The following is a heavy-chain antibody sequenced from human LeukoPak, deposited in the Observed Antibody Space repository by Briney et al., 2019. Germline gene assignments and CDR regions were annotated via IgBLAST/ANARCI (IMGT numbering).Heavy chain of an antibody. CDR3: ARDWGHSSSWYSQGYYMDV. CDR1: GFTSDDYG. CDR2: INWSGGST. Sequence: GGSLRLSCAASGFTSDDYGMSWVRQAPGKGLEWVSGINWSGGSTGYADSVKGRFTISRDNAKNSLYLQMNSLRAEDTALYYCARDWGHSSSWYSQGYYMDVWGKGTTVTVSS. V-gene: IGHV3-20*04. D-gene: IGHD6-13*01. J-gene: IGHJ6*03.